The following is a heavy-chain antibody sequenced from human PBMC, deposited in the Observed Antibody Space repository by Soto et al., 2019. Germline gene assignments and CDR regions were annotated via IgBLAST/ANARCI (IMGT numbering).Heavy chain of an antibody. D-gene: IGHD3-22*01. CDR2: INAGNGNT. Sequence: GPSVKVSCKASGYTFTSYAMHWVRQAPGQRLEWMGWINAGNGNTKYSQKFQGRVTITRDTSASTAYMELSSLRSEDTAVYYCARVGYYYDSSGYYLFSLVPSDDAFDIWGQGTMVTVSS. CDR1: GYTFTSYA. J-gene: IGHJ3*02. CDR3: ARVGYYYDSSGYYLFSLVPSDDAFDI. V-gene: IGHV1-3*01.